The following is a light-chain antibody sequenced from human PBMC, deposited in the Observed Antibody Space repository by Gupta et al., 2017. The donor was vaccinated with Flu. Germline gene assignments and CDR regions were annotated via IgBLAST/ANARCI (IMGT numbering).Light chain of an antibody. CDR1: SSDVGNYNR. J-gene: IGLJ1*01. CDR2: EVS. Sequence: QSALTQPPSVSGSPEQSVTISCTGTSSDVGNYNRVSWYQQSPGTAPKLMIYEVSNRPSGVPDRFSGSKSGNTASLTISGLQAEDEADFYCTSYTSSSTYVFGTGTKVTVL. CDR3: TSYTSSSTYV. V-gene: IGLV2-18*02.